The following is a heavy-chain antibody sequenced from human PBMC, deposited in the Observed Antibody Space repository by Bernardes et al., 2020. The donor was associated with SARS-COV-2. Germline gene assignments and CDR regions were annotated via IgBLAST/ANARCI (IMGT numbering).Heavy chain of an antibody. CDR3: AREGGYNSGWRRGGWFDP. CDR1: GGSISTYS. J-gene: IGHJ5*02. Sequence: SETLSLTCTVSGGSISTYSWSWIRQPPGKGLEWIGYISYSGTTNYNPSLKSRVIISLDTSKNQFSLRLSSVTAADTAVYSCAREGGYNSGWRRGGWFDPWGQGTLVTVSS. CDR2: ISYSGTT. D-gene: IGHD6-19*01. V-gene: IGHV4-59*01.